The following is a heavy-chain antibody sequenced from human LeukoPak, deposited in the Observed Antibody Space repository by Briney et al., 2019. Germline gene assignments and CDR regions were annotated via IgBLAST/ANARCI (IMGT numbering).Heavy chain of an antibody. J-gene: IGHJ3*02. D-gene: IGHD2-2*01. CDR2: ISSSSSYI. V-gene: IGHV3-21*01. Sequence: PGGSLRLSCAASGFTFSSYSMNWVRQAPGKGLEWVSSISSSSSYIYYADSVKGRFTISRDNAKNSLYLQMNSLRAEDTAVYYCARVPDDIVVVPAAIGAFDSWGQGTMVTVSS. CDR3: ARVPDDIVVVPAAIGAFDS. CDR1: GFTFSSYS.